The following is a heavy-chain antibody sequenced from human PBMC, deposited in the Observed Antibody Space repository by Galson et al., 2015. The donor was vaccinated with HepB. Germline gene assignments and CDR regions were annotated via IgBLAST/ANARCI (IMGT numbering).Heavy chain of an antibody. V-gene: IGHV3-23*01. CDR2: ISGSGGST. CDR3: AKGSLTVTTVPDY. J-gene: IGHJ4*02. CDR1: GFTFSSYA. D-gene: IGHD4-17*01. Sequence: SLRLSCAASGFTFSSYAMSWVRQAPGKGLEWVSAISGSGGSTYYADSVKGRFTISRGNSKNTLYLQMNSLRAEDTAVYNCAKGSLTVTTVPDYWGQGTLVTVSS.